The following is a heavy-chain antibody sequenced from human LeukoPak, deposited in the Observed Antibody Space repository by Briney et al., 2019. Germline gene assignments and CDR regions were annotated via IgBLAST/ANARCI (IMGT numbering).Heavy chain of an antibody. V-gene: IGHV3-11*04. Sequence: GGSLRLSCAASGFTFSDYYMSWIRQAPGKGLEWVSYISSSGSTIYCADSVKGRFTISRDNAKNSLYLQMNSLRAEDTAVYYCARDSITMVRGVILNDYWGQGTLVTVSS. CDR3: ARDSITMVRGVILNDY. D-gene: IGHD3-10*01. J-gene: IGHJ4*02. CDR2: ISSSGSTI. CDR1: GFTFSDYY.